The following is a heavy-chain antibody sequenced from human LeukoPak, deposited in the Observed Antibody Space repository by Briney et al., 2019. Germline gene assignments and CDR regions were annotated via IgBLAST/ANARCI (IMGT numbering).Heavy chain of an antibody. Sequence: GGSLRLYCSASGFTFSTYWMSWVRQAPGKGLEWMANINRDGGAQNYVDSVKGRFTISRDNAKDSLFLQMNNLRAEDTALYYCARDGIPTYAFDIWGQGTMVTVSP. D-gene: IGHD1-26*01. V-gene: IGHV3-7*01. CDR1: GFTFSTYW. J-gene: IGHJ3*02. CDR2: INRDGGAQ. CDR3: ARDGIPTYAFDI.